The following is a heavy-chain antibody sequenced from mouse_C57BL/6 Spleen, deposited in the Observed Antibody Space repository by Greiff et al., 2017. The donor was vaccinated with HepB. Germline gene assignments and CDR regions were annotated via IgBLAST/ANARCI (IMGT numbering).Heavy chain of an antibody. CDR2: ISSGGDYI. D-gene: IGHD2-2*01. J-gene: IGHJ4*01. CDR1: GFTFSSYA. V-gene: IGHV5-9-1*02. CDR3: TRFYYGYDNYAMDY. Sequence: EVKLVESGEGLVKPGGSLKLSCAASGFTFSSYAMSWVRQTPEKRLEWVAYISSGGDYIYYADTVKGRFTISRDNARNTLYLQMSSLKSEDTAMYYCTRFYYGYDNYAMDYWGQGTSVTVSS.